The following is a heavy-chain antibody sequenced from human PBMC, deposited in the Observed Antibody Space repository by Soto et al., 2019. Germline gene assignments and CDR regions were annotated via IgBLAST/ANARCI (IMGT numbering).Heavy chain of an antibody. J-gene: IGHJ4*02. CDR3: ATELRYLQSFTPPDY. Sequence: GVSLRLSCAASGFAFGSYAMNWVRQAPGKGLEWVSAVTSGGTTYYADSMGGRFTISRDNSKNTLYLQMNSLRAEDTAVYYCATELRYLQSFTPPDYCGQGTLVTVST. D-gene: IGHD3-3*01. V-gene: IGHV3-23*01. CDR2: VTSGGTT. CDR1: GFAFGSYA.